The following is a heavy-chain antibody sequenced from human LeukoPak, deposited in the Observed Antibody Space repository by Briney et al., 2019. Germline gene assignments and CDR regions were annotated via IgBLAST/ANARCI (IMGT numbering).Heavy chain of an antibody. CDR1: GFTFSSYW. J-gene: IGHJ4*02. Sequence: PGGSLGLSCAASGFTFSSYWMSWVRQAPGKGLEWVANIKQDGSEKYYVDSVKGRFTISRDNAKNSLYLQMNSLRAEDTAVYYCARVWYYYDSSGYYPDYWGQGTLVTVSS. CDR2: IKQDGSEK. D-gene: IGHD3-22*01. CDR3: ARVWYYYDSSGYYPDY. V-gene: IGHV3-7*01.